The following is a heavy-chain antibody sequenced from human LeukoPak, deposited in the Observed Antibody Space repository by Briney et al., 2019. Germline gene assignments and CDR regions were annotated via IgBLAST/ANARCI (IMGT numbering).Heavy chain of an antibody. CDR1: GGSISGYY. CDR3: ARETRRLRFLEWLSPSYYYYYMDV. CDR2: INHSGST. V-gene: IGHV4-34*01. D-gene: IGHD3-3*01. Sequence: SETLSLTCTVSGGSISGYYWSWIRQPPGKGLEWIGEINHSGSTNYNPSLKSRVTISVDTSKNQFSLKLSSVTAADTAVYYCARETRRLRFLEWLSPSYYYYYMDVWGKGTTVTVSS. J-gene: IGHJ6*03.